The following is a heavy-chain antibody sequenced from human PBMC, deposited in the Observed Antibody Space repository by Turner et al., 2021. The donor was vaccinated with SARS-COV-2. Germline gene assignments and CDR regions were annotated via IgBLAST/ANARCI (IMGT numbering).Heavy chain of an antibody. V-gene: IGHV3-21*01. Sequence: EEQLLESGAGLVKPGGSLSLSCAAYGSTSRRYRMNWVRQGTGKELGEVSASSSSSSYIYYADSVKGRLTISRDNAKKSQILQMNSLRAEDTAVYYCARAGWDYYDSSGYYPDAFDIWGQGTMVTVSS. CDR2: SSSSSSYI. D-gene: IGHD3-22*01. CDR1: GSTSRRYR. J-gene: IGHJ3*02. CDR3: ARAGWDYYDSSGYYPDAFDI.